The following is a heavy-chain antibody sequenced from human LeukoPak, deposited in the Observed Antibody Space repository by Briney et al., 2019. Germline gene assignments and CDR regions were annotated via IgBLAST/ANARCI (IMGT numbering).Heavy chain of an antibody. J-gene: IGHJ4*02. Sequence: GGSLRLSCAASGLTFSTYAMSWVRQAPGKGLEWVSSISGSGGGTYYADSVKGRFTISRDNSKNSLFLQMNNLGAEDTAVYYCSKRGAYYFDYWGQGTLVTVSS. CDR3: SKRGAYYFDY. CDR1: GLTFSTYA. D-gene: IGHD1-26*01. V-gene: IGHV3-23*01. CDR2: ISGSGGGT.